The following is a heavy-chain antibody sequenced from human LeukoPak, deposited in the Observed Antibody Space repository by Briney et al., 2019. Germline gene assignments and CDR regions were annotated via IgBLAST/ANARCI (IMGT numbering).Heavy chain of an antibody. CDR3: VKDRIWGEDYFDY. J-gene: IGHJ4*02. D-gene: IGHD7-27*01. Sequence: PGGSLRLSCAASGFTFSNYGMHWVRQAPGKGLEGVAFIRYDDITKYYVDSVKGRFTISRDNSKNTLFLQMNSLRAEDTAVYYCVKDRIWGEDYFDYWGQGTLVTVSS. CDR2: IRYDDITK. CDR1: GFTFSNYG. V-gene: IGHV3-30*02.